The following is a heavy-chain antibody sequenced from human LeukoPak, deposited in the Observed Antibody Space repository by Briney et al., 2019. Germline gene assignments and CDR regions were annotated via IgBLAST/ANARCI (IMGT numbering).Heavy chain of an antibody. V-gene: IGHV3-53*01. CDR3: AGRYCSGGSCYHNDY. Sequence: GGSLRLSCAASGFTVSSNYMSWVRQAPGKGLEWVSVIYSGGSTYYADSVKGRFTISRDNSKNTLYLQMNSLRAEDTAVYYCAGRYCSGGSCYHNDYWGQGTLVTVSS. D-gene: IGHD2-15*01. CDR2: IYSGGST. J-gene: IGHJ4*02. CDR1: GFTVSSNY.